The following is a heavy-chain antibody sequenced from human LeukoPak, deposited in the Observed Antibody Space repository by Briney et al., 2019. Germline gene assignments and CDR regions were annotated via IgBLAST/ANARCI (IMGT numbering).Heavy chain of an antibody. V-gene: IGHV3-74*01. J-gene: IGHJ6*02. Sequence: GGSLRLSCAASGFTFSGYWMHWVRQAPGKGLVWVSRINSDGSNTRYADSVKGRFTISRDNAKNTLYLQMNSLRAEDTAVYYCARDKAAAVIHYYYYYGMDVWGQGTTVTVSS. CDR1: GFTFSGYW. CDR3: ARDKAAAVIHYYYYYGMDV. D-gene: IGHD6-13*01. CDR2: INSDGSNT.